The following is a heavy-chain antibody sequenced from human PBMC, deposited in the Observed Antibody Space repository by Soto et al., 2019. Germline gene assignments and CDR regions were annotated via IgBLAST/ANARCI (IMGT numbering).Heavy chain of an antibody. CDR3: ARRGSIAAAGHYYYYGMDV. CDR2: IYPGDSDT. J-gene: IGHJ6*02. CDR1: GYSFTSYW. V-gene: IGHV5-51*01. D-gene: IGHD6-13*01. Sequence: PGESLKISCKGSGYSFTSYWIGWVRQMPGKGLEWMGIIYPGDSDTRYSPSFQGQVTISADKSISTAYLQWSSLKASDTAMYYCARRGSIAAAGHYYYYGMDVWGQGTTVTVSS.